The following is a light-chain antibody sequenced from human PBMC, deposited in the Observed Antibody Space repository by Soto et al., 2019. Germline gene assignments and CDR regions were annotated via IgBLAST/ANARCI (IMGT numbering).Light chain of an antibody. CDR3: SSYTSSSTYV. J-gene: IGLJ1*01. V-gene: IGLV2-14*01. CDR2: EVS. Sequence: QSALTQPASVSGSLGQSITISCTGTSSDVGGFNYVSWYQQHPGKASKLMIYEVSNRPSGVSNRFSGSKSGNTASLTISGLQAEDEADYYCSSYTSSSTYVFGSGTKVTVL. CDR1: SSDVGGFNY.